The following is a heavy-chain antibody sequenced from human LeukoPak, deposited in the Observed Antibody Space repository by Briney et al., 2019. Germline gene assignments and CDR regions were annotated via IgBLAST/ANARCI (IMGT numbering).Heavy chain of an antibody. V-gene: IGHV3-74*01. CDR2: INSDGSST. J-gene: IGHJ4*02. D-gene: IGHD3-9*01. CDR3: ARGSLDYDILTGYYTGFRLDY. CDR1: GFTFSSYW. Sequence: PGGSLRLSCAASGFTFSSYWMHWVRRAPGKGLVWVSRINSDGSSTSYADSVKGRFTISRDNAKNTLYLQMNSLRAEDTAVYYCARGSLDYDILTGYYTGFRLDYWGQGTLVTVSS.